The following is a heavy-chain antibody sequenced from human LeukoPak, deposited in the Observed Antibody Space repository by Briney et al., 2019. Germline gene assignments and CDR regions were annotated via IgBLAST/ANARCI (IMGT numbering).Heavy chain of an antibody. J-gene: IGHJ4*02. CDR3: ARVQGRIAVAALN. V-gene: IGHV3-21*01. CDR1: GFTFSSYS. D-gene: IGHD6-19*01. CDR2: ISSSSSYI. Sequence: PGGSLRLSCAASGFTFSSYSMNWVRQAPGKGLEWVSSISSSSSYIYYADSVKGRFTISRDNSKNTLYLQMNSLRAEDTAVYYCARVQGRIAVAALNWGQGTLVTVSS.